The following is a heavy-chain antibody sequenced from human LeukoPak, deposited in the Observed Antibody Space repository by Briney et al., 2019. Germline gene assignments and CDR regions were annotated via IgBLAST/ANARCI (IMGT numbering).Heavy chain of an antibody. CDR2: ISSSGSTI. V-gene: IGHV3-48*03. D-gene: IGHD6-13*01. J-gene: IGHJ5*02. Sequence: GGSLRLSCAASGFTFSSYEMNWVRQAPGEGLEWVSYISSSGSTIYYADSVKGRFTISRDNAKNSLYLQMNSLRAEDTAVYYCARDRSSSWGNWFDPWGQGTLVTVSS. CDR1: GFTFSSYE. CDR3: ARDRSSSWGNWFDP.